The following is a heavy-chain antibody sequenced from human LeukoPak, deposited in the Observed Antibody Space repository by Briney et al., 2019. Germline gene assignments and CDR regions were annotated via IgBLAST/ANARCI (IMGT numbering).Heavy chain of an antibody. CDR3: GSSGYYLDAFDI. CDR2: IWYDGSNK. J-gene: IGHJ3*02. Sequence: PGGSLRLSCAASGFTFSSYGMHWVRQAPGKGLEWVAVIWYDGSNKYYADSVKGRFTISRDNSKNTLYLQMNSLRAEDTAVYYCGSSGYYLDAFDIWGQGTMVTVSS. V-gene: IGHV3-30*02. D-gene: IGHD3-22*01. CDR1: GFTFSSYG.